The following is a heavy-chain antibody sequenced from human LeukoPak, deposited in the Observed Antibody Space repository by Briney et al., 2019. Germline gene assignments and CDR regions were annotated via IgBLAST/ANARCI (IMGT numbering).Heavy chain of an antibody. CDR2: IYPGDSDT. V-gene: IGHV5-51*01. CDR3: AKTVGASLYYPYYMDV. Sequence: GESLKISCKGSGYTFRSNWIGWVRQMPGKGLEWMGIIYPGDSDTKCSPSFEGQVTISADKSISTAYLQWSSLKASDTAMYYCAKTVGASLYYPYYMDVWGKGSPVTV. CDR1: GYTFRSNW. J-gene: IGHJ6*03. D-gene: IGHD1-26*01.